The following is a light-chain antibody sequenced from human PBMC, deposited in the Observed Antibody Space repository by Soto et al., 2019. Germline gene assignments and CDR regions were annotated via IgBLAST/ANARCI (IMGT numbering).Light chain of an antibody. V-gene: IGKV1-39*01. CDR1: QAISTY. Sequence: DIQMTQSPSSLSASVGDRVTITCRTGQAISTYLNWYQHKPGTAPRLLVYGASRLQSGVPSRFSGSGSGTHFTLTISALQPEDFATYYCQQRHTTPTTFGQGKRVDIK. CDR3: QQRHTTPTT. J-gene: IGKJ5*01. CDR2: GAS.